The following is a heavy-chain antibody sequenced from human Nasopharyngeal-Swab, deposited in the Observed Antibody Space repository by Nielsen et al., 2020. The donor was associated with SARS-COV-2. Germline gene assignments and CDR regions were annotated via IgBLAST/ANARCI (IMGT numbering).Heavy chain of an antibody. J-gene: IGHJ4*02. V-gene: IGHV3-23*01. CDR3: ASRPARSQWNYEAY. CDR2: FSGSDGAT. CDR1: GFTFSSDV. Sequence: GESLKISCAASGFTFSSDVMSWVRQAPGRGLEWVSAFSGSDGATYYADSVKGRFTISRDNSKNTLYLQMNSLRAEDTAIYYCASRPARSQWNYEAYWGQGTLITVPS. D-gene: IGHD1-7*01.